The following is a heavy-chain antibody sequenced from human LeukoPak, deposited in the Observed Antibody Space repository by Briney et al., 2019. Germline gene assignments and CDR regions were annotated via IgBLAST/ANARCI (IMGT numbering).Heavy chain of an antibody. CDR3: ARLSPVAISPYFDY. CDR2: ISSSSSTI. J-gene: IGHJ4*02. CDR1: GFTFSSYW. Sequence: QTGGSLRLSCAASGFTFSSYWMSWVRQAPGKGLEWVSYISSSSSTIYYADSVKGRFTISRDNAKNSLYLQMNSLRAEDTAVYYCARLSPVAISPYFDYWGQGTLVTVSS. D-gene: IGHD2-21*01. V-gene: IGHV3-48*01.